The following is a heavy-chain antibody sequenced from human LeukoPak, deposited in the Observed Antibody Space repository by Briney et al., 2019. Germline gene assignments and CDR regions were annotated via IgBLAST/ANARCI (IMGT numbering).Heavy chain of an antibody. CDR3: AKDHSSSSWSNFDY. CDR2: ISYVGSNK. J-gene: IGHJ4*02. D-gene: IGHD6-13*01. Sequence: GGSLRLSCAASGFTFSSYGMHWVRQAPGKGLEWVAVISYVGSNKYYADSVKGRFTISRDNSKNTLYLQMNSLRAEDTAVYYCAKDHSSSSWSNFDYWGQGTLVTVSS. CDR1: GFTFSSYG. V-gene: IGHV3-30*18.